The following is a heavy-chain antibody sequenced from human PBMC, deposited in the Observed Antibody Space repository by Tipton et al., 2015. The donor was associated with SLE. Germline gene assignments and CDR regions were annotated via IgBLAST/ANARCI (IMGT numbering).Heavy chain of an antibody. CDR1: GFTFNKYA. D-gene: IGHD3-10*01. CDR3: ARLPRGGWFDP. J-gene: IGHJ5*02. V-gene: IGHV3-30-3*01. Sequence: SLRLSCAASGFTFNKYALHWVRQAPGKGLEWVALISYDGSDKYYAASVKGRFSMSRDNSKNTLYLQMNSLRAEDTAVYYCARLPRGGWFDPWGQGTLVTVSS. CDR2: ISYDGSDK.